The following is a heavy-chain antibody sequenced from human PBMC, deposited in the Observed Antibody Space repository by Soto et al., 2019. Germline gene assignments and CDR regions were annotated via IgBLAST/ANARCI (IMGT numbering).Heavy chain of an antibody. D-gene: IGHD6-19*01. CDR2: ISYDGSNK. CDR1: GFTFSSYG. Sequence: QVQLVESGGGVVQPGRSLRLSCAASGFTFSSYGMHWVRQAPGKGLEWVAVISYDGSNKYYADSVKGRFTISRDNSKNTLYLQMNSQRAEDTAVYYCAKDHSSGWYGVYYYYGMDVWGQGTTVTVSS. CDR3: AKDHSSGWYGVYYYYGMDV. J-gene: IGHJ6*02. V-gene: IGHV3-30*18.